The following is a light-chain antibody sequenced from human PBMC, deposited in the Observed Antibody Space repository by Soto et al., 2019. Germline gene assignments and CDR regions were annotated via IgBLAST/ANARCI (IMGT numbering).Light chain of an antibody. J-gene: IGKJ1*01. Sequence: DIVMTQSPDSLAVSLGERATINCKSSQSVLYRSNDKNYLAWYQQRPGQPPNLLIYWASTRESGVPDRFSGSGYGTDFTLPISSLQAEEGAIDYCQQYFSFPWTFGQGTKVEIK. CDR2: WAS. V-gene: IGKV4-1*01. CDR3: QQYFSFPWT. CDR1: QSVLYRSNDKNY.